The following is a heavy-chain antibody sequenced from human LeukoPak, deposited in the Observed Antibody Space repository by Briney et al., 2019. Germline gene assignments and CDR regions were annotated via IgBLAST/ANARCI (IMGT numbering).Heavy chain of an antibody. Sequence: GGSLRLSCAASEFTFSSHAMIWVRQAPGKGLEWISSITSSSSHIFYAGSVRGRFTISRDNAKNSLYLQMNSLRPDDTAMYNCAKESEEEQLLGEASFDHWGRGTSVTVSS. CDR1: EFTFSSHA. CDR2: ITSSSSHI. D-gene: IGHD2-2*01. V-gene: IGHV3-21*01. CDR3: AKESEEEQLLGEASFDH. J-gene: IGHJ2*01.